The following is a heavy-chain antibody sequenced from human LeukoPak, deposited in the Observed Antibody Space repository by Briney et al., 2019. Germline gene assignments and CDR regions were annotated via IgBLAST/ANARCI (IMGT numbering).Heavy chain of an antibody. CDR1: GFTFSGYG. CDR3: AKAQGSGWYQWFDP. J-gene: IGHJ5*02. Sequence: GGSLRLSCAASGFTFSGYGMHWGRQAPRKGLELLGIVSYDGSNNYYADSVKGRFTISRDNSKNTLYLQMNRLRAEDTAVYYCAKAQGSGWYQWFDPWGQGTLVTVSS. D-gene: IGHD6-19*01. V-gene: IGHV3-30*18. CDR2: VSYDGSNN.